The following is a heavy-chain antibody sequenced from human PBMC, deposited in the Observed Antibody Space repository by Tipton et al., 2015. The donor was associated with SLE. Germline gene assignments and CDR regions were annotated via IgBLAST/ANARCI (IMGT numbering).Heavy chain of an antibody. D-gene: IGHD1-26*01. V-gene: IGHV4-34*01. CDR2: INHSGST. CDR3: ARQGVKWVAGH. J-gene: IGHJ4*02. CDR1: GGSFSGYY. Sequence: TLSLTCAVYGGSFSGYYWSWIRQPPGKGLEWIGEINHSGSTNYNPSLKSRVTISVDTSKNQFSLKLSSVTAADTAVYYCARQGVKWVAGHWGQGTLVTVSS.